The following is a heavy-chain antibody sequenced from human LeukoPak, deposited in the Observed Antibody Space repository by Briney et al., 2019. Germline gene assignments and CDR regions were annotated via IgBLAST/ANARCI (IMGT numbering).Heavy chain of an antibody. D-gene: IGHD2-2*01. CDR3: AKDHFDTSTWYDA. V-gene: IGHV3-30*18. Sequence: PGGSLRLSCAASGFTFSSSGMHWVRQAPGKGLEWVAGISYDGNNKYYADSMKGRFTISRDNSERTLYLQMSSLTTEDTAVYYCAKDHFDTSTWYDAWGQGTLVTVSS. J-gene: IGHJ5*02. CDR2: ISYDGNNK. CDR1: GFTFSSSG.